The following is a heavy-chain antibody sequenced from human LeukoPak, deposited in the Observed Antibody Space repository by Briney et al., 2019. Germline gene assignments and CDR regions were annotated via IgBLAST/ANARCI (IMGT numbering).Heavy chain of an antibody. Sequence: GGSLRLSCAASGFTFSSYCMSWVRQAPGKGLEWVANIKQDGSEKYYVDSVKGRFTISRDNAKNSLYLQMNSLRAEDTAVYYCARAGQVGATGTKYWGQGTLVTVSS. CDR2: IKQDGSEK. CDR3: ARAGQVGATGTKY. CDR1: GFTFSSYC. D-gene: IGHD1-26*01. J-gene: IGHJ4*02. V-gene: IGHV3-7*01.